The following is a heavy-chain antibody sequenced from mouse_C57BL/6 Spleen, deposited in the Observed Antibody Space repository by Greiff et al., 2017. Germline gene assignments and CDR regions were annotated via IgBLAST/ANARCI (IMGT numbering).Heavy chain of an antibody. Sequence: VQLQQSGPGLVQPSQSLSITCTVSGFSLTSYGVHWVRQSPGKGLEWLGVIWSGGSTDYNAAFISRLSISKDTTKSQVFFKMNSLHADATAIYYCARNFVWLLRYYAMDYWGQGTSVTVSS. CDR3: ARNFVWLLRYYAMDY. V-gene: IGHV2-2*01. CDR1: GFSLTSYG. J-gene: IGHJ4*01. D-gene: IGHD2-3*01. CDR2: IWSGGST.